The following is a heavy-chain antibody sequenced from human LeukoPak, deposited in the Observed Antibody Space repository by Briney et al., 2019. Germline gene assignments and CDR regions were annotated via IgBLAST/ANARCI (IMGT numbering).Heavy chain of an antibody. J-gene: IGHJ6*03. CDR2: IGGSDGRT. CDR1: GFTFSTYA. V-gene: IGHV3-23*01. D-gene: IGHD3-22*01. CDR3: AKDSSSYDWGYMYV. Sequence: GGSLRLSSAASGFTFSTYAMSWVRQAPGKGLEWVSLIGGSDGRTRYADSVKGRFTISRDNSKNTLYLEMNSLKAEATAVYYCAKDSSSYDWGYMYVWGKGTTVTISS.